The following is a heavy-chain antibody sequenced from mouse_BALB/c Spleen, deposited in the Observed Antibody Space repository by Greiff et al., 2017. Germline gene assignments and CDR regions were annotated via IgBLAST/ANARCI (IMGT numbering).Heavy chain of an antibody. CDR1: GYSITSGYY. Sequence: EVQLQESGPGLVKPSQSLSLTCSVTGYSITSGYYWNWIRQFPGNKLEWMGYISYDGSNNYNPSLKNRISITRDTSKNQFFLKLNSVTTEDTATYYCARGYVGLPDYWGQGTTLTVSS. D-gene: IGHD2-4*01. J-gene: IGHJ2*01. CDR3: ARGYVGLPDY. CDR2: ISYDGSN. V-gene: IGHV3-6*02.